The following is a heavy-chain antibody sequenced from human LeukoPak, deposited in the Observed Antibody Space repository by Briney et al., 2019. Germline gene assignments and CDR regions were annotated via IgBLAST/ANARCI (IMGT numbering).Heavy chain of an antibody. D-gene: IGHD3-16*01. CDR1: GLTFSSYG. J-gene: IGHJ4*02. V-gene: IGHV3-23*01. CDR2: ISGRGDTT. CDR3: AKDQQGLGDYFDY. Sequence: GGSLRLSCAASGLTFSSYGMSWVRQSPGKGLEWVSAISGRGDTTYYADSVKGRFTISRDNSKNTLYLQMHSLSAEDTAVYFCAKDQQGLGDYFDYGGQGTLVTVSS.